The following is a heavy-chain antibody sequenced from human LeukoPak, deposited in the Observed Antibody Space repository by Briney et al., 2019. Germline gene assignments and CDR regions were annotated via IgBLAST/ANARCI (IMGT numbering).Heavy chain of an antibody. V-gene: IGHV4-39*07. D-gene: IGHD5-12*01. CDR3: ARENSGYEDEDPSNPSNWFDP. Sequence: TSETLSLTCTVSGGSISSSSYYWGWIRQPPGKGLEWIGSIYYSGSTYYNPSLKSRVTISVDTSKNQFSLKLSSVTAADTAVYYCARENSGYEDEDPSNPSNWFDPWGQGTLVTVSS. J-gene: IGHJ5*02. CDR2: IYYSGST. CDR1: GGSISSSSYY.